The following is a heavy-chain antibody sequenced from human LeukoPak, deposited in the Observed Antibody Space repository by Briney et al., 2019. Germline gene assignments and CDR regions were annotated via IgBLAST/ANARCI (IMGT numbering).Heavy chain of an antibody. CDR1: GFTFDDYA. D-gene: IGHD3-22*01. J-gene: IGHJ4*02. Sequence: GGSLRLSCAASGFTFDDYAMTWVRQAPGKGLEWVSSINWNGDNTGYADSVKGGFTISRDNAKNSLFLQMNSLRAEDTALYYCARRDSSGLLDYWGRGTLVTVSS. V-gene: IGHV3-20*04. CDR3: ARRDSSGLLDY. CDR2: INWNGDNT.